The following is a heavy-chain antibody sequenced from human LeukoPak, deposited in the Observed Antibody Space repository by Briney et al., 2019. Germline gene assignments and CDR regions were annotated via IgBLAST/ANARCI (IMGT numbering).Heavy chain of an antibody. CDR1: GFTLSSYS. J-gene: IGHJ6*02. D-gene: IGHD3-9*01. V-gene: IGHV3-21*01. Sequence: GGALRLSCAASGFTLSSYSMNWVRPAPGKGLGWGSSIRSSSSYIYYADAVKGRFTISRDNAKNSLYLQMNSLRAEDTAVYYCARELFANYDILTGYMDVWGQGTTVTVSS. CDR3: ARELFANYDILTGYMDV. CDR2: IRSSSSYI.